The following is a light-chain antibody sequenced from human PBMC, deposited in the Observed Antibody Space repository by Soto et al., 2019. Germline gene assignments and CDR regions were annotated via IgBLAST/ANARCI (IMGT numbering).Light chain of an antibody. Sequence: VLTQSTASLSLSPGERSTLSFRASQSVSSYLACYQQKPGQAPRLLIFDASNRATGIPPRFSGSGSGTDFTLTISSLEPEDFAVYYCQQRYNWPPAFGQGTLLEIK. V-gene: IGKV3-11*01. CDR2: DAS. CDR1: QSVSSY. CDR3: QQRYNWPPA. J-gene: IGKJ5*01.